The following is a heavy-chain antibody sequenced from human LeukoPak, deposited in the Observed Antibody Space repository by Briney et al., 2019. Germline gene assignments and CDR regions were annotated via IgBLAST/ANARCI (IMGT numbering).Heavy chain of an antibody. CDR2: ISSSGSTI. CDR1: GFTFSSYE. J-gene: IGHJ4*02. CDR3: ARESCSGGSCYLYY. Sequence: QPGGSLRLSCAASGFTFSSYEMNWVRQAPGKGLEWVSYISSSGSTIYYADSVKGRFTISRDNAKNSLYLQMNSLRAEDTAVYYCARESCSGGSCYLYYWGQGTLVTVSS. D-gene: IGHD2-15*01. V-gene: IGHV3-48*03.